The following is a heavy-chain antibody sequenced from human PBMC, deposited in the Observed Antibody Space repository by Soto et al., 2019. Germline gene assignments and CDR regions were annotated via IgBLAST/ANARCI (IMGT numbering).Heavy chain of an antibody. CDR1: GGTFSSYA. J-gene: IGHJ6*02. D-gene: IGHD6-13*01. Sequence: GASVKVSCKASGGTFSSYAISWVRQAPGQGLEWMGGIIPIFGTANYAQKFQGRVTITADESTSTAYMELSSLRSEDTAVYYCARDSWPSPKAAAGTYYYYGMDVWGQGTTVTVSS. V-gene: IGHV1-69*13. CDR2: IIPIFGTA. CDR3: ARDSWPSPKAAAGTYYYYGMDV.